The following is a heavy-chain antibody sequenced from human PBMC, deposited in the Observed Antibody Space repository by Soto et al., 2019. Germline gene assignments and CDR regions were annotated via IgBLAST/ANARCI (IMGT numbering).Heavy chain of an antibody. CDR2: INHSGST. V-gene: IGHV4-34*01. CDR3: ARGWDRRSGSRFDY. CDR1: GGSFSGYY. D-gene: IGHD3-3*01. J-gene: IGHJ4*02. Sequence: QVQLQQWGAGLLKPSETLSLTCAVYGGSFSGYYWSWIRQPPGKGLEWIGEINHSGSTNYNPSLKSRVAIAVDTPKNQFSLKLSSVTAADTAVYYCARGWDRRSGSRFDYWGQGTLVTGSA.